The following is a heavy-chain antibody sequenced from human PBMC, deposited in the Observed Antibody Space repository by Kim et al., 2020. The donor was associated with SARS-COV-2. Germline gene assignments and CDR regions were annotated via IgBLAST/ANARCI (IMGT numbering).Heavy chain of an antibody. V-gene: IGHV4-31*03. CDR3: ARVRSGYVVHYFDY. D-gene: IGHD5-12*01. J-gene: IGHJ4*02. Sequence: SQTLSLTCTVSGGSISSGGYYWSWIRQHPGKGLEWIGYIYYSGSTYYNPSLKGRVTISVDTSKNQFSLKLRSVTAADTAVYYCARVRSGYVVHYFDYCGQGTLATVSS. CDR1: GGSISSGGYY. CDR2: IYYSGST.